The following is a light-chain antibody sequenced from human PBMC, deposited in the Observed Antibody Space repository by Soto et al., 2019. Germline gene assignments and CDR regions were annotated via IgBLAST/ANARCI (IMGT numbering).Light chain of an antibody. CDR2: VAS. J-gene: IGKJ4*01. V-gene: IGKV3-15*01. Sequence: EIVMTQSPATLSVSPGERATLSCRASQSVSSNLAWYQQKPGQTPKLLIYVASTRATGIPARFSGSGSGTEFPLTISSRQSEDFAVYYCQQYNVWPLTFGGGTKAEFK. CDR3: QQYNVWPLT. CDR1: QSVSSN.